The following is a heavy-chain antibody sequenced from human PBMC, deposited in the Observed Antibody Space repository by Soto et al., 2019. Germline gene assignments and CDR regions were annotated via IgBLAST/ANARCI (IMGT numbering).Heavy chain of an antibody. V-gene: IGHV3-74*03. CDR1: RFTFSSYW. CDR3: AKVILWYCSSTSCSDY. J-gene: IGHJ4*02. Sequence: PGGSLRLSCAASRFTFSSYWMYWVRQTPDKGLMWVSRISPDGSEATSADSVKGRFTIPRDNAKNTLYLQMNSLRAEDTAVYYCAKVILWYCSSTSCSDYWGQGTLVTVSS. D-gene: IGHD2-2*01. CDR2: ISPDGSEA.